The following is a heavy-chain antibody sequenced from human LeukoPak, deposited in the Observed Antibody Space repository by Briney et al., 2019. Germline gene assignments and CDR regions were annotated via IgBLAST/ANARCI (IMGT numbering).Heavy chain of an antibody. CDR2: MNPNSSGT. CDR1: GYTFTGYY. Sequence: ASVKVSCKASGYTFTGYYMHWVRQAPGQALEWMGRMNPNSSGTNYAQKFQGRVTMTRDTSISTAYMELSRLRSDDTAVYYCARRLGDSSGYYYWGQGTLVTVSS. V-gene: IGHV1-2*06. D-gene: IGHD3-22*01. CDR3: ARRLGDSSGYYY. J-gene: IGHJ4*02.